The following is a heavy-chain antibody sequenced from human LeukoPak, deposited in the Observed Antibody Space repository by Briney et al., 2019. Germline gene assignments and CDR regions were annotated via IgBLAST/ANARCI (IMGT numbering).Heavy chain of an antibody. J-gene: IGHJ4*02. V-gene: IGHV3-66*01. Sequence: GRSLRLSCEASGVTFSSYVMSWVRQAPGKGLEWVSVIYSGGSTYYADSVKGRFTISRDNSKNTLYLQMNSLRAEDTAVYYCARGPDYVWGSYRPFFDYWGQGTLVTVSS. D-gene: IGHD3-16*02. CDR1: GVTFSSYV. CDR3: ARGPDYVWGSYRPFFDY. CDR2: IYSGGST.